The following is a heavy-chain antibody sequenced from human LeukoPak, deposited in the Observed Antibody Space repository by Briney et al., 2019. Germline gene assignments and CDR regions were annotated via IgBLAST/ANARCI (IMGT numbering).Heavy chain of an antibody. CDR1: GFTFSSYW. CDR3: ARDANYYAYYFDY. V-gene: IGHV3-7*01. D-gene: IGHD1-7*01. CDR2: IKQDGSEK. Sequence: GGSLRLSCAASGFTFSSYWMSWVRQAPGKGLEWVANIKQDGSEKYYVDSVKGRFTISRDNAKNSLYLQMNSLRAEDTAVYYCARDANYYAYYFDYWGQGTLVTVSS. J-gene: IGHJ4*02.